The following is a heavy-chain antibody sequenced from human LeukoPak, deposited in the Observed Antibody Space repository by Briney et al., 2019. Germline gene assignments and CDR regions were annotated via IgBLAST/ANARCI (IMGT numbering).Heavy chain of an antibody. J-gene: IGHJ3*02. CDR2: INPNSGGT. CDR3: ARGQNYDSSGYYDAFDI. CDR1: GYTFTGYY. Sequence: AASVKVSCKASGYTFTGYYMHWVRQAPGQGLEWMGWINPNSGGTNYAQKLQGRVTLTRDTSISTAYMELSRLRSDDTAVYYCARGQNYDSSGYYDAFDIWGQGTMVTVSS. D-gene: IGHD3-22*01. V-gene: IGHV1-2*02.